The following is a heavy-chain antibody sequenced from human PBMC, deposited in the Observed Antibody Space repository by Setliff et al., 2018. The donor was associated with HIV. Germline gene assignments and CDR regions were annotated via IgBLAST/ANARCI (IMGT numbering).Heavy chain of an antibody. J-gene: IGHJ3*02. D-gene: IGHD3-22*01. Sequence: GESLKISCKGSGYSFTTYRIGWVRQMPGKGLEWVGIIYPGDSDTRYSPSFQGQVTISADKSISTAYLQWSSLKASDTAMYYCARLRDSSGYYYVGGAFDIWGQGTMVTVSS. CDR2: IYPGDSDT. V-gene: IGHV5-51*01. CDR3: ARLRDSSGYYYVGGAFDI. CDR1: GYSFTTYR.